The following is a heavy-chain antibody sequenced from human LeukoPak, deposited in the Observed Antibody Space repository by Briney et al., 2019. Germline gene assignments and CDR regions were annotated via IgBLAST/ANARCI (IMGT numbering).Heavy chain of an antibody. Sequence: GGSLRLSCAASGFTFSNAWMSWVRQAPGKGLEWVGRSKSKSDGGTTDYAAPVKGRFSISRDDAKNTLYLQMNSLKTEDTAVYHCTTALGSAVWGQGTLVTVSS. CDR2: SKSKSDGGTT. CDR3: TTALGSAV. V-gene: IGHV3-15*01. J-gene: IGHJ4*02. CDR1: GFTFSNAW.